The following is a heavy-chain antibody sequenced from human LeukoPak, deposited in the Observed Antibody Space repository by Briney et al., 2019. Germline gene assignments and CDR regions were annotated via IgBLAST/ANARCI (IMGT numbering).Heavy chain of an antibody. CDR3: TTVPVRSSVRSVGPIVVVPAADILDY. V-gene: IGHV3-23*01. Sequence: PGGSLRLSCAASGFTFSSYAMSWVRQAPGKGLEWVSAISGSGGSTYYADSVKGRFTISRDNSKNTLYLQMNSLKTEDTAVYYCTTVPVRSSVRSVGPIVVVPAADILDYWGQGTLVTVSS. CDR1: GFTFSSYA. J-gene: IGHJ4*02. D-gene: IGHD2-2*01. CDR2: ISGSGGST.